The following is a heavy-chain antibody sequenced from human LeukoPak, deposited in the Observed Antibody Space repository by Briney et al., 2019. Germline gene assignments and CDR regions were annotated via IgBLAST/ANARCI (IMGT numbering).Heavy chain of an antibody. CDR3: AKVYSSGLNYMDV. CDR2: ISSSGGST. Sequence: GGSLRLSCAASGFTFSSYAMSWVRQAPGKGLEWVSAISSSGGSTYYADSVKGRFTISRDNSKNTLYLQMNSLRAEDTAVYYCAKVYSSGLNYMDVWGKGTTVTVSS. CDR1: GFTFSSYA. V-gene: IGHV3-23*01. J-gene: IGHJ6*03. D-gene: IGHD6-19*01.